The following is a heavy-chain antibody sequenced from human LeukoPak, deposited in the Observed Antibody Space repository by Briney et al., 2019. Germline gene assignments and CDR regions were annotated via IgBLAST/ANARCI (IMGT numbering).Heavy chain of an antibody. CDR2: ISASGDTT. D-gene: IGHD4-17*01. Sequence: GGSLRLSCAASGFTFSNSAMTWVRQTPGKGLEWVSDISASGDTTHYADSVKGRFTISRDNSKHTLYLQMNSLRAEDTAVYYCARNPRGLLGLFDYWGQGTLVTVSS. V-gene: IGHV3-23*01. CDR3: ARNPRGLLGLFDY. CDR1: GFTFSNSA. J-gene: IGHJ4*02.